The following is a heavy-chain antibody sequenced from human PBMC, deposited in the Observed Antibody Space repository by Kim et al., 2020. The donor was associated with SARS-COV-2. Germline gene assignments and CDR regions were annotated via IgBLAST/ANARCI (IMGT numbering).Heavy chain of an antibody. D-gene: IGHD6-19*01. Sequence: GGSLRLSCEASGFPFRSYTMNWVRQAPGKGLEWVSSISDTGNDFYYADSVKGRFTNSRDNAKNSLFLQMNSLRVEDTAVYFCVKAVAGTHDFDYWGQGTLVAVSS. J-gene: IGHJ4*02. V-gene: IGHV3-21*01. CDR1: GFPFRSYT. CDR3: VKAVAGTHDFDY. CDR2: ISDTGNDF.